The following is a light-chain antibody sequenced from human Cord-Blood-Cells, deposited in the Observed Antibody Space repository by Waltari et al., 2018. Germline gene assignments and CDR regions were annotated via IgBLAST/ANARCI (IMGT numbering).Light chain of an antibody. J-gene: IGLJ3*02. Sequence: QSVLPQPPSLSGPPGQRVTISCTGSSPNIGAGYDVHWYQQLPGTAPKPLIYGNSNRPSGVPDRFSGSKSGTSASLAITGLQAEDEADYYCQSYDSSLSGAWVFGGGTKLTVL. V-gene: IGLV1-40*01. CDR2: GNS. CDR3: QSYDSSLSGAWV. CDR1: SPNIGAGYD.